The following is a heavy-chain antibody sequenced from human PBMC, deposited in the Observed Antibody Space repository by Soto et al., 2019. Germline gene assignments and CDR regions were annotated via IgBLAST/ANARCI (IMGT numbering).Heavy chain of an antibody. J-gene: IGHJ4*02. CDR3: TRETVAGITGLDY. V-gene: IGHV3-23*01. CDR2: ISVSDAFI. D-gene: IGHD1-20*01. Sequence: EVQLLESGGDLVQPGGSLRLSCAASGFNVGAFAVNWVRQAQGKGLEWVSGISVSDAFIYYADSVRGRFSISRDASENLLYLQMNSLRVDDPALYYCTRETVAGITGLDYWGPGTLVTVSS. CDR1: GFNVGAFA.